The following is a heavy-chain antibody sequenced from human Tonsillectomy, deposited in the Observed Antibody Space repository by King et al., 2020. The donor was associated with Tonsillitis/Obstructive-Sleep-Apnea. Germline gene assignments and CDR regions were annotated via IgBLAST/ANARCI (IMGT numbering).Heavy chain of an antibody. Sequence: VQLVESGGGLVQPGGSLKLSCAASGFTFSYSTMHWVRQASGKGLVWVGRIISKANSYATGYAASVKVRFTISRDDSKNTAYLQMNSLKTEDTAVYHCTTGYGDYWGQGTLVTVSS. CDR3: TTGYGDY. CDR2: IISKANSYAT. V-gene: IGHV3-73*01. D-gene: IGHD5-12*01. J-gene: IGHJ4*02. CDR1: GFTFSYST.